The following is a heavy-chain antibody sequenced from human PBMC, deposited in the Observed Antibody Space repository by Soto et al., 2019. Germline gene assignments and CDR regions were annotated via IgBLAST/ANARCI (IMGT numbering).Heavy chain of an antibody. CDR3: ARSPGYDFWSGYYPYYYYGMDV. CDR1: GYTFTSYD. J-gene: IGHJ6*02. V-gene: IGHV1-8*01. D-gene: IGHD3-3*01. Sequence: ASVKVSCQASGYTFTSYDINWVRQATGQGLEWVGWMNPNSGNTGYAQKFQGRVTMTRNTSISTAYMELSSLRSEDTAVYYCARSPGYDFWSGYYPYYYYGMDVWGQGTTVTVSS. CDR2: MNPNSGNT.